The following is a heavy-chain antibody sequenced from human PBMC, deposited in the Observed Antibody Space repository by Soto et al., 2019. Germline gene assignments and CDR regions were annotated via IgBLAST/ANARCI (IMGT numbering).Heavy chain of an antibody. CDR3: VKEVLRFLEWFAGMDV. J-gene: IGHJ6*02. V-gene: IGHV3-23*01. CDR1: GFTFSSYA. CDR2: ISGSGGST. Sequence: GGSLRLSCAASGFTFSSYAMSWVRQAPGKGLEWVSAISGSGGSTYYADSVKGRFTISRDNSRNTLYLQMNSLRAEDTAVYYCVKEVLRFLEWFAGMDVWGQGTTVTVS. D-gene: IGHD3-3*01.